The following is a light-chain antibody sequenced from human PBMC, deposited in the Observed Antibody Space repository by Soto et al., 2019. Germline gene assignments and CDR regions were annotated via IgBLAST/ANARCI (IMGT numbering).Light chain of an antibody. CDR2: KAS. CDR3: MQGKHWPPT. J-gene: IGKJ1*01. V-gene: IGKV2-30*01. Sequence: DVVMTQSPLSLPVTLGQPASISCRSSQSLVYSDGIAYLSWFHQRPGQSPRRLIYKASNRDSGGTDRFSGRGSGTDFKLQINRVEAEDVGVFYYMQGKHWPPTFGRGTRVEIK. CDR1: QSLVYSDGIAY.